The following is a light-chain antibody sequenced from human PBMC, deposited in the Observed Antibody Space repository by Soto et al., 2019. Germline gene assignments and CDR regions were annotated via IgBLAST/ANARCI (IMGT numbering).Light chain of an antibody. CDR3: SSYTSSRTYV. CDR2: DV. V-gene: IGLV2-14*01. Sequence: QSALTQPASVSGSPGQSITISCTGTSSDVGGYNYVSWYQQHPGKAPKLMIYDVSDCFSGSKSGNTASLTISGLQSEDEADYYCSSYTSSRTYVFGTGTKVTVL. J-gene: IGLJ1*01. CDR1: SSDVGGYNY.